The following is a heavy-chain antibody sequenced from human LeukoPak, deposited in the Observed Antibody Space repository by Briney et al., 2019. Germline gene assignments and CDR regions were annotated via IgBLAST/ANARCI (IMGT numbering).Heavy chain of an antibody. CDR3: ARDARFYYDGSGYYFDY. CDR1: GGTFSSYA. V-gene: IGHV1-69*05. Sequence: GASVKVSCKASGGTFSSYAISWVRQAPGQGLEWMGRIIPIFGTANYAQKFQGRVTITTDESTSTAYMELSSLRSEDTAVYYCARDARFYYDGSGYYFDYWGQGTLVTVSS. D-gene: IGHD3-22*01. J-gene: IGHJ4*02. CDR2: IIPIFGTA.